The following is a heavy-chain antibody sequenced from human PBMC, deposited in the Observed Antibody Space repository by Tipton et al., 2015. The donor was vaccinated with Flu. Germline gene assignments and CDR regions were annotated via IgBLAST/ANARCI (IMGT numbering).Heavy chain of an antibody. Sequence: SLRLSCAASGFTVSSKYLSWVRQAPGKGLEWVSTIYSGGTTYYADPVKGRFTISRDNSKNTMYVQMNRLRVEDTAVYYCARGRVDSSGNYHPFDYWGQGTLVTVSS. CDR2: IYSGGTT. D-gene: IGHD3-22*01. J-gene: IGHJ4*02. V-gene: IGHV3-66*02. CDR3: ARGRVDSSGNYHPFDY. CDR1: GFTVSSKY.